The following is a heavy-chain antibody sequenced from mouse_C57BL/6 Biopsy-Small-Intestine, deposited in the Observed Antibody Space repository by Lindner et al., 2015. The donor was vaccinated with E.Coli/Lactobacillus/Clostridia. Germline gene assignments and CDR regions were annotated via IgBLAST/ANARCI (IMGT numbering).Heavy chain of an antibody. CDR1: GYTFTDYY. J-gene: IGHJ2*01. D-gene: IGHD4-1*01. CDR2: INPYNGGT. Sequence: EVQLQESGPVLVKPGASVKMSCKASGYTFTDYYMNWVKQSHGKSLEWIGVINPYNGGTSYNQKFKGKATLTVDKSSSTAYMELSSLTSEDSAVYYCARLGLTGCDYWGQGTTLTVSS. CDR3: ARLGLTGCDY. V-gene: IGHV1-19*01.